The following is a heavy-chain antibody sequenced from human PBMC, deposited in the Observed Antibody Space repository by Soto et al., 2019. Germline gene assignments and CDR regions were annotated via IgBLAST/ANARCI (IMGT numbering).Heavy chain of an antibody. CDR1: GGSISPYY. D-gene: IGHD5-18*01. V-gene: IGHV4-59*08. CDR2: IYYGGST. J-gene: IGHJ4*02. Sequence: PSETLSLTCTVSGGSISPYYWSWSRQPPGKGLEWVGYIYYGGSTSYNPSLKSRVTISLETSKSQISLRLNSVTAADTAVYYCARHRYSYGVYYFDYWGQGTLVTVSS. CDR3: ARHRYSYGVYYFDY.